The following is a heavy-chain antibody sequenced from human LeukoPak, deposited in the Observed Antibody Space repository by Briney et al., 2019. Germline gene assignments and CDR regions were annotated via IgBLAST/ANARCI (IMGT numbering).Heavy chain of an antibody. J-gene: IGHJ4*02. V-gene: IGHV1-8*01. CDR3: ASQQTGSSGLVSDY. D-gene: IGHD6-19*01. CDR1: GYTFTSYD. Sequence: GASVKVSCKASGYTFTSYDINWVRQATGQGLEWMGWMNPNSGNTGYAQKLQGRVTMTTDTSTSTAYMELGSLRSDDTAVYYCASQQTGSSGLVSDYWGQGTLVTVSS. CDR2: MNPNSGNT.